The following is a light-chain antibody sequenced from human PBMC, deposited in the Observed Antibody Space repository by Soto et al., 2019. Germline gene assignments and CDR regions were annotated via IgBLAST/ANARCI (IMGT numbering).Light chain of an antibody. CDR2: AAS. V-gene: IGKV1-39*01. J-gene: IGKJ1*01. Sequence: DIHMTQSPSALSSSVVYRVTITCLASQSISGVLNWYQQKPGKAPKNLIYAASSLQTGVPSTFSGSGSGTDFTLTISSLQPEDFATYYCQQTYTTPWTFGQGTKVDIK. CDR1: QSISGV. CDR3: QQTYTTPWT.